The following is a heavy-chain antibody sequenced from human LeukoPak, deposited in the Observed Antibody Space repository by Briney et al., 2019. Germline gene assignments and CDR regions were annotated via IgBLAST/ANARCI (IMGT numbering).Heavy chain of an antibody. CDR1: GFTFSSYG. D-gene: IGHD6-19*01. Sequence: GGSLRLSCAASGFTFSSYGMHWVRQAPGKGLEWVAVISYDGSNKYYADSVKGRFTISRDNSKNTLYLQMNSLRAEDTAVYYCARDRGSGWYYFDYWGQGTLVTVSS. CDR3: ARDRGSGWYYFDY. CDR2: ISYDGSNK. V-gene: IGHV3-30*03. J-gene: IGHJ4*02.